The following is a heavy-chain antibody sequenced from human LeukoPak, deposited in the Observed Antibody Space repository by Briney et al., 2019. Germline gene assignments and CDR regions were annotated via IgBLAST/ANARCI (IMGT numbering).Heavy chain of an antibody. CDR3: ARHQGGSYQLPGFDY. V-gene: IGHV3-23*01. J-gene: IGHJ4*02. Sequence: GGSLRLSCAASGFTFSSYAMSWVRQAPGKGLEWVSAISGSGGSTYYADSVKGRFTISRDNSKNTLYLQMNSLRAEDTAVYYCARHQGGSYQLPGFDYWGQGTLVTVSS. D-gene: IGHD1-26*01. CDR1: GFTFSSYA. CDR2: ISGSGGST.